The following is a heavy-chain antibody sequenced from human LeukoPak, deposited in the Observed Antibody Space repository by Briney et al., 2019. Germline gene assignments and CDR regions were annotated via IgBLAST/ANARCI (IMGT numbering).Heavy chain of an antibody. CDR1: GFTFSTYA. J-gene: IGHJ3*02. CDR3: ARGRYCGGDCWSAFDI. CDR2: ISSNGGLT. Sequence: GGSLRLSCAASGFTFSTYAMQWVRQAPGKGLEYASAISSNGGLTYYANSVKGRFIISRDNSKNTLYLQMGSLRDEDMAVYYCARGRYCGGDCWSAFDIWGQGTMVTVSS. D-gene: IGHD2-21*02. V-gene: IGHV3-64*01.